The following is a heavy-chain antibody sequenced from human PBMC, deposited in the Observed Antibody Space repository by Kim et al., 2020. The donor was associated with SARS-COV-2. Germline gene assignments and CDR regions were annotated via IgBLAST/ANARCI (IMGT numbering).Heavy chain of an antibody. D-gene: IGHD6-19*01. CDR3: ARDTPMQWLVRYFDY. J-gene: IGHJ4*02. V-gene: IGHV7-4-1*02. Sequence: QSLPGRFLFSFDTSVSTAYLQISSLKAEDTAVYYCARDTPMQWLVRYFDYWGQGTLVTVSS.